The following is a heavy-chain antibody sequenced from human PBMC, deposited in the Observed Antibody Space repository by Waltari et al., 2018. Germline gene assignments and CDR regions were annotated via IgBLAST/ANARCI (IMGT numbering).Heavy chain of an antibody. V-gene: IGHV1-2*02. CDR3: ARGLSGSYHTPIGH. J-gene: IGHJ4*01. CDR1: GSTFTGHY. Sequence: QVQLVQSGAEVKTPGASVKVSCQASGSTFTGHYIHWVRQAPGKGLAWMGWINPNSDETNYAQNFQGRATVTRDTSISTAYMELSSLISGDTAVYFCARGLSGSYHTPIGHWGQGTLVTVSS. CDR2: INPNSDET. D-gene: IGHD1-26*01.